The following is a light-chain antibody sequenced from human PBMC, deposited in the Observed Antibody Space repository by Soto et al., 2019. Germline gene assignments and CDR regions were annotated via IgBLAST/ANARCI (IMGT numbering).Light chain of an antibody. J-gene: IGKJ2*01. CDR2: VAS. Sequence: DIQMTQSPSVMSASVGDRVTITCRASQGINKDLVWFQQKPGKVPKRLIYVASSLQIGVPSRFSGSGSGTEFTLTINNLQPEDFATYYCLQHSSYPRTFGQGTKLDFK. CDR1: QGINKD. CDR3: LQHSSYPRT. V-gene: IGKV1-17*03.